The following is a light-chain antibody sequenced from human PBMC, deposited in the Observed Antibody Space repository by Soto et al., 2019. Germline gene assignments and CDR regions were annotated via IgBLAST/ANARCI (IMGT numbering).Light chain of an antibody. J-gene: IGKJ1*01. CDR3: QQSYSAPQT. V-gene: IGKV1-39*01. Sequence: DIQMTQSPSYLSASVGDRVTITCRASQSIRSYLNWYQQKPGKAPKLLIFAASSLRSGVPSRFSGSESGTDFTLTISCLQPEDFATYYCQQSYSAPQTFGQGTKVEIK. CDR2: AAS. CDR1: QSIRSY.